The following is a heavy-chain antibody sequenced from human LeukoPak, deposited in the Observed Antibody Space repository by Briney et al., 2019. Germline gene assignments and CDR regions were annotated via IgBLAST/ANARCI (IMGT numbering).Heavy chain of an antibody. Sequence: SETLSLTCTVSGGSISSGGYYWSWIRQHPGKSLEWIGYIYYSGSTYYNPSLKSRVTISVDTSKNQFSLKLSSVTAADTAVYYCARESDVVVVDPWGQGTLVTVSS. D-gene: IGHD2-15*01. CDR2: IYYSGST. CDR3: ARESDVVVVDP. CDR1: GGSISSGGYY. J-gene: IGHJ5*02. V-gene: IGHV4-31*03.